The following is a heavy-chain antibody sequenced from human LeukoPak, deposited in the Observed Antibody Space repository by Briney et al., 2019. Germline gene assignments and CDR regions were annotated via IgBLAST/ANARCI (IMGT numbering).Heavy chain of an antibody. Sequence: SETLSLICAVYGGSFSGYYWSWIRQPPGKGLEWIGEINHSGSTNYNPSLKSRVTISVDTSKNQFSLKLSSVTAADTAVYYCARGRGDYWGQGTLVTVSS. V-gene: IGHV4-34*01. J-gene: IGHJ4*02. D-gene: IGHD3-16*01. CDR1: GGSFSGYY. CDR3: ARGRGDY. CDR2: INHSGST.